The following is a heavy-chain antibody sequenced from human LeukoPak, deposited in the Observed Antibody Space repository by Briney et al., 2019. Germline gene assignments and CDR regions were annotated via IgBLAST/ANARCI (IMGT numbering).Heavy chain of an antibody. CDR2: ISGSGGST. V-gene: IGHV3-23*01. J-gene: IGHJ4*02. CDR1: GFTFSSYA. CDR3: AKALGYCSSTSCYDPYYFDY. D-gene: IGHD2-2*01. Sequence: GGSLRLSCAASGFTFSSYAMSWVRQAPGKGLEWVSAISGSGGSTYYADSVKGRFTISRDNSKNTLYLQMNGLRAEDTAVYYCAKALGYCSSTSCYDPYYFDYWGQGTLVTVSS.